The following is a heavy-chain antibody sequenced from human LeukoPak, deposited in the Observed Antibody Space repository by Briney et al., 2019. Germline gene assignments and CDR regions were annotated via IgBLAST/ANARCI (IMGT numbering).Heavy chain of an antibody. CDR1: GGSIISGSYY. CDR2: IYTSGST. V-gene: IGHV4-61*02. Sequence: SQTLSLTCTVSGGSIISGSYYWSWIRQPAGKGLEWIGRIYTSGSTNYNPSLKSRVTISVDTSKNQFSLKLSSVTAADTAVYYCARDIMDVWGKGTTVTVSS. CDR3: ARDIMDV. J-gene: IGHJ6*04.